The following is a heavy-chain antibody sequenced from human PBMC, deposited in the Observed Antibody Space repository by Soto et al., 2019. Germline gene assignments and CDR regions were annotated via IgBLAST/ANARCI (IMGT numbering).Heavy chain of an antibody. J-gene: IGHJ6*02. Sequence: QVQLVQSGAEVKKPGSSVKVSCKDSGGTFSSYAISWVRQAPGQGLEWRGGIIPIFGTANYAQKFQGRVTITADESTSTAYMELSSLRSEDTAVYYCATGVPHLSGSYYERRYGMDVWGQGTTVPVSS. D-gene: IGHD1-26*01. CDR3: ATGVPHLSGSYYERRYGMDV. CDR2: IIPIFGTA. CDR1: GGTFSSYA. V-gene: IGHV1-69*01.